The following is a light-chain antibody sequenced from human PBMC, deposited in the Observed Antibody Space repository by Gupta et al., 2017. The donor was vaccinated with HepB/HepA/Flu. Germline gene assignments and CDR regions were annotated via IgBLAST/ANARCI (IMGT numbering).Light chain of an antibody. CDR3: QQHHSYPRT. Sequence: DIHLTQSRSFVSASVGDRVTITCRASQGISDYLAWYQQKPGKAPKLLIYAASVLQSGVPSRFSGSGSWTDFSLTINSLQPEDFAIYFCQQHHSYPRTFGHGTKVDIK. J-gene: IGKJ3*01. CDR2: AAS. CDR1: QGISDY. V-gene: IGKV1-9*01.